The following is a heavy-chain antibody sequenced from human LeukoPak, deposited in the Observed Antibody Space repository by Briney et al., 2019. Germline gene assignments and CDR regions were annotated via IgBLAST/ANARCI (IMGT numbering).Heavy chain of an antibody. CDR1: GFTFSGYS. CDR2: ISSSSSTI. CDR3: ARDEAYYDFWSGYYRGGAFDI. Sequence: GGSLRLSCAASGFTFSGYSMNWVRQAPGKGLEWISYISSSSSTIYYADSVKGRFTISRDNAKNSLYLQMNSLRAEDTAVYYCARDEAYYDFWSGYYRGGAFDIWGQGTMVTVSS. V-gene: IGHV3-48*01. D-gene: IGHD3-3*01. J-gene: IGHJ3*02.